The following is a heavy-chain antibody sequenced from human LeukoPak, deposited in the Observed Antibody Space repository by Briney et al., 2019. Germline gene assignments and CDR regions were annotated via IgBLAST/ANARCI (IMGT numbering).Heavy chain of an antibody. CDR3: ARDRVAARLNLQNWFDP. CDR1: GGSISSYY. D-gene: IGHD6-6*01. J-gene: IGHJ5*02. CDR2: IYTSGST. Sequence: SETLSLTCSVSGGSISSYYWSWIRQPAGKGLEWIGRIYTSGSTNYNPSLKSRVTMSVDTSKNQFSLKLSSVTAADTAVYYCARDRVAARLNLQNWFDPWGQGTLVTVSS. V-gene: IGHV4-4*07.